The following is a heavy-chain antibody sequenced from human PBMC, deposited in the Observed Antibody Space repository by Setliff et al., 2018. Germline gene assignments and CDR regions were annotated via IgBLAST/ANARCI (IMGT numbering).Heavy chain of an antibody. J-gene: IGHJ4*02. CDR2: INHSGST. V-gene: IGHV4-39*07. CDR1: GGSISSSSYY. D-gene: IGHD5-12*01. CDR3: ARRLSGLRGFGY. Sequence: PSETLSLTCTVSGGSISSSSYYWGWIRQPPGKGLEWIGEINHSGSTNYNPSLKSRVTISVDTSKNLFSLKLSSVTAADTAVYYCARRLSGLRGFGYWGQGTLVTVPQ.